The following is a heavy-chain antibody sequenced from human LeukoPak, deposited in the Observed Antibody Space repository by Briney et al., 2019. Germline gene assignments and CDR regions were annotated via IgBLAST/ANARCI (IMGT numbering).Heavy chain of an antibody. CDR3: AKSVRGYTYYFDC. CDR2: ISGSGSNT. D-gene: IGHD5-12*01. Sequence: GGSLTLSCSASGFTFNNYAMSWVRQAPGKGLEWVSTISGSGSNTYYAYSVKGRFTFSRDNSKNTLYLQMNSLRAEDTAVYYCAKSVRGYTYYFDCWGQGTLVSVSS. J-gene: IGHJ4*02. CDR1: GFTFNNYA. V-gene: IGHV3-23*01.